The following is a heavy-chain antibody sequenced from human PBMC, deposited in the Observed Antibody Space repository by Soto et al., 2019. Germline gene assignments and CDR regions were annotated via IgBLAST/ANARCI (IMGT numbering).Heavy chain of an antibody. CDR2: IYYSGST. CDR3: ARVRLVDYYDSSGHALYYYYYGMDV. D-gene: IGHD3-22*01. J-gene: IGHJ6*02. V-gene: IGHV4-31*03. Sequence: SETLSLTCTVSGGSISSGGYYWSWIRQHPGKGLEWIGYIYYSGSTYYNPSLKSRVTISVDTSKNQFSLKLSSVTAADTAVYYCARVRLVDYYDSSGHALYYYYYGMDVWGRGTTVTVSS. CDR1: GGSISSGGYY.